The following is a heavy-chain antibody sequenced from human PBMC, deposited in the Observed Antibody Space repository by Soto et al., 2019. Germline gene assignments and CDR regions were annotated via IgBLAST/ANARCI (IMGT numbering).Heavy chain of an antibody. J-gene: IGHJ4*02. V-gene: IGHV4-34*01. Sequence: QVQLQQWGAGLLKPSETLSLTCAVYGGSFSGYYWSWIRQPPGKGLEWIGEINHSGSTNYNPSLKSRVTTSGDPSKNQFSRKRSSVTAADTAVYYCARGSVYYGSGSLFDYWGQGTLVTVSS. CDR3: ARGSVYYGSGSLFDY. CDR2: INHSGST. D-gene: IGHD3-10*01. CDR1: GGSFSGYY.